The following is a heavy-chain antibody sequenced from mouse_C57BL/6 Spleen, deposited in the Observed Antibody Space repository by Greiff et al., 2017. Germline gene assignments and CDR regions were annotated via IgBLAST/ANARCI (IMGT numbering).Heavy chain of an antibody. V-gene: IGHV5-6*01. D-gene: IGHD1-1*01. Sequence: EVKLVESGGDLVKPGGSLKLSCAASGFTFSSYGMSWVRQTPDQRLEWVATISSGGSYTYYPDSVKGRFTISRDNAKNTLYLQMSSLKSEETAMYYCARIVAEEDYFDYWGQGTTLTVSS. CDR2: ISSGGSYT. J-gene: IGHJ2*01. CDR3: ARIVAEEDYFDY. CDR1: GFTFSSYG.